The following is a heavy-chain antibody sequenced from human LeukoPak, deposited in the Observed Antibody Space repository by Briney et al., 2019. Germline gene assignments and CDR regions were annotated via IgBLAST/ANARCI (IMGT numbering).Heavy chain of an antibody. V-gene: IGHV4-39*01. CDR1: GASTSSSSYF. CDR3: ARQTPYLYFDY. CDR2: IYYSGRT. D-gene: IGHD2-15*01. J-gene: IGHJ4*02. Sequence: SETLSLTCTVSGASTSSSSYFWGWNRQPPGKELEWIANIYYSGRTYYNPSLKSRVTTSADTSKYQFSLKLSSVTAADTAVYYCARQTPYLYFDYWGQGTLVTVSS.